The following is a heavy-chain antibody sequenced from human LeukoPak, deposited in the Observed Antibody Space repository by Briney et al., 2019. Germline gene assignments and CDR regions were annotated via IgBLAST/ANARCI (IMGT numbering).Heavy chain of an antibody. J-gene: IGHJ4*02. V-gene: IGHV3-72*01. CDR1: GFIFSDHY. D-gene: IGHD2-15*01. CDR2: SRNKANSYST. Sequence: GGSLRLSCAASGFIFSDHYIDWVRQAPGKGLEWVGRSRNKANSYSTDYAASVKGRFTISRDDSKNSLYLQMTSLKTEDTAVYYCTRVNYCSGDFCYWSLDYWGQGTLVTVSS. CDR3: TRVNYCSGDFCYWSLDY.